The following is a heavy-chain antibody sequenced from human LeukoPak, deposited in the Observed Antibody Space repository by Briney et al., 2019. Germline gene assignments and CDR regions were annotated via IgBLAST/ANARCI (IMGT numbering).Heavy chain of an antibody. J-gene: IGHJ6*03. D-gene: IGHD2-21*02. Sequence: GGSLRLSCAASRFTFSSYWMSWVRQAPGKGLEWVANIKQDGSEKYYVDSVKGRFTISRDNAKNSLYLQMNSLRAEDTAVYYCARNGAPVVTAITPYYYYMDVWGKGTTVTVSS. CDR3: ARNGAPVVTAITPYYYYMDV. V-gene: IGHV3-7*01. CDR2: IKQDGSEK. CDR1: RFTFSSYW.